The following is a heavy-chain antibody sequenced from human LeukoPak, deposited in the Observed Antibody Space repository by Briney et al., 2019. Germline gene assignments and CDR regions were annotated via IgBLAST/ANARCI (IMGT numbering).Heavy chain of an antibody. CDR1: GFTFSGYY. J-gene: IGHJ3*02. CDR3: ARCYYDSSGSGAFDI. Sequence: GGSLRLSCAASGFTFSGYYMSWIRQAPGKGLELVSYLSSSGSTIYYADSVKGRFTISRDNAKDSLYLQMNSLRAEDTAVYYCARCYYDSSGSGAFDIWGQGTMVTVSS. CDR2: LSSSGSTI. D-gene: IGHD3-22*01. V-gene: IGHV3-11*01.